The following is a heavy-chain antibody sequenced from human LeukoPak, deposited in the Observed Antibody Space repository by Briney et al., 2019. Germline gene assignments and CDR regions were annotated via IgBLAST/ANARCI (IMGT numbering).Heavy chain of an antibody. V-gene: IGHV1-46*01. Sequence: ASVKVSCKTSGYNFRDYFIHWVRQAPGQGLEWMGLINPSGSSTLYAQKFQGRVTMTRDMSTTTDYMELSSLRSEDTAVYYCARDNSVGDIAWWFDPWGQGTLVTVSS. CDR2: INPSGSST. CDR1: GYNFRDYF. D-gene: IGHD3-16*02. J-gene: IGHJ5*02. CDR3: ARDNSVGDIAWWFDP.